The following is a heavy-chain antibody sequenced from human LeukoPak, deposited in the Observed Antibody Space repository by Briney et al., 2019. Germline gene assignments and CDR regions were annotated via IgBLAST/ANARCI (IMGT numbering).Heavy chain of an antibody. CDR2: INPNTGGT. Sequence: ASVKVSCKASGYSLTGNTFCGHHICWVRQDPGQGLDWMGWINPNTGGTLYAQNFYGRVTMTRDTSLSTAYMELSGLRSDDTAVYYCTRESDLIGSHVTWFDPWGQGTLVTVSS. CDR1: GYSLTGNTFCGHH. V-gene: IGHV1-2*02. D-gene: IGHD2-15*01. J-gene: IGHJ5*02. CDR3: TRESDLIGSHVTWFDP.